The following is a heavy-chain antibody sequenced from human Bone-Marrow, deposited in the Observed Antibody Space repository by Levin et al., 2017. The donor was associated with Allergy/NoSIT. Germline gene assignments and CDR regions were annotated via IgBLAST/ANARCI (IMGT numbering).Heavy chain of an antibody. CDR3: ARIHSLRGGFQQLVRFRRFFDY. D-gene: IGHD6-13*01. CDR1: GGSFSGYY. CDR2: INHSGST. V-gene: IGHV4-34*01. J-gene: IGHJ4*02. Sequence: SETLSLTCAVYGGSFSGYYWSWIRQPPGKGLEWIGEINHSGSTNYNPSLKSRVTISVDTSKNQFSLKLSSVTAADTAVYYCARIHSLRGGFQQLVRFRRFFDYWGQGTLVTVSS.